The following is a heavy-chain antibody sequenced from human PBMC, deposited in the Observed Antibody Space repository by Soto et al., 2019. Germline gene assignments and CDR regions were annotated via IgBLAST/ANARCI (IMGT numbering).Heavy chain of an antibody. V-gene: IGHV3-23*01. J-gene: IGHJ1*01. CDR1: GFTFSSYA. CDR3: AKYYMGATVTTFQH. Sequence: GGSLRLSCAASGFTFSSYAMSWVRQAPGKGLEWVSALSGDGDSTYYADSVQGRFTISRDNSKNTLYLQMNSLRADDTAVYYCAKYYMGATVTTFQHWGQGTLVTVSS. D-gene: IGHD4-17*01. CDR2: LSGDGDST.